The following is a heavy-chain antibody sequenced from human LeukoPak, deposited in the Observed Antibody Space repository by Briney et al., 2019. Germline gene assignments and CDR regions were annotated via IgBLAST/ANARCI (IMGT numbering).Heavy chain of an antibody. J-gene: IGHJ6*03. CDR3: TMTIPVSGDYYYYYMDV. CDR1: GFTFSGSA. CDR2: IRSKANSYAT. V-gene: IGHV3-73*01. D-gene: IGHD4-17*01. Sequence: GGSLRLSCAASGFTFSGSAMHWVRQASGKGLEWVGRIRSKANSYATAYAASVKGRFTISRDDSKNTAYLQMNSLKTEDTAVYYCTMTIPVSGDYYYYYMDVWGKGTTVTVSS.